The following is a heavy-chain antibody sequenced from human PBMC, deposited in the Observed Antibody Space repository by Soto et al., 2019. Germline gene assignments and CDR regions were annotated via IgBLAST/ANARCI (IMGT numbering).Heavy chain of an antibody. CDR3: ARDTPAGSITGTSPYYYYYMDV. CDR1: GFTFSSYS. Sequence: GGSLRLSCAASGFTFSSYSMNWVRQAPGKGLEWVSYISSSSSTIYYADSVKGRFTISRDNAKNSLYLQMNSLRAEDTAVYYCARDTPAGSITGTSPYYYYYMDVWGKGTTVTVSS. CDR2: ISSSSSTI. J-gene: IGHJ6*03. V-gene: IGHV3-48*01. D-gene: IGHD1-7*01.